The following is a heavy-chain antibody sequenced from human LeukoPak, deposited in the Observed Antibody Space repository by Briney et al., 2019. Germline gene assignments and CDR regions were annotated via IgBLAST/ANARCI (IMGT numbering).Heavy chain of an antibody. Sequence: TGGSLRLSCAASGFTFDDYGMSWVRQAPGKGLEWVSGINCNGGSTGYADSVKGRFTISRDNAKNSLYLQMNSLRAEDTALYYCARGGWFGELLFDYWGQGTLVTVSS. CDR1: GFTFDDYG. CDR3: ARGGWFGELLFDY. D-gene: IGHD3-10*01. V-gene: IGHV3-20*04. CDR2: INCNGGST. J-gene: IGHJ4*02.